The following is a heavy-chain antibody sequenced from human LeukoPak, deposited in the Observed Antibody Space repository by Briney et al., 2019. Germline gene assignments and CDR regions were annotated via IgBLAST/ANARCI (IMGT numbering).Heavy chain of an antibody. CDR3: ARPALTGYNFDY. CDR2: IYPGDSDT. Sequence: GESLEISCQGSGYIFSSYWIGWVRQIPGKGLEWMGIIYPGDSDTRYSPSLQGQVTISADKPSSTAYLQWSRLKASDTAMYYCARPALTGYNFDYSGQGTLVTASS. J-gene: IGHJ4*02. CDR1: GYIFSSYW. V-gene: IGHV5-51*01. D-gene: IGHD3-9*01.